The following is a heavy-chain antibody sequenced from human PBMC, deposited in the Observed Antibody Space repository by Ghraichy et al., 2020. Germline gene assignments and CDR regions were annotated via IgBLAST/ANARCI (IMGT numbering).Heavy chain of an antibody. CDR3: AREGRSSGLYLKYYYYYYGMDV. Sequence: GGSLRLSCAASGFTFSSYSMNWVRQAPGKGLEWVSYISSSSSTIYYADSVKGRFTISRVNAKNSLYLQMNSLRDDDTAVYYCAREGRSSGLYLKYYYYYYGMDVWGQGTTVTVSS. V-gene: IGHV3-48*02. CDR2: ISSSSSTI. CDR1: GFTFSSYS. D-gene: IGHD6-19*01. J-gene: IGHJ6*02.